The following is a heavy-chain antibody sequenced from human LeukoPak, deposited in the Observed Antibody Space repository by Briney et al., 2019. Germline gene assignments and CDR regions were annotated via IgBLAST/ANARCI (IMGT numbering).Heavy chain of an antibody. J-gene: IGHJ4*02. CDR1: GFTFSDYW. CDR2: IKQDGSQR. CDR3: ARRGGSSSRRSPIDY. D-gene: IGHD6-6*01. V-gene: IGHV3-7*01. Sequence: GGPLRLSCTASGFTFSDYWLTWVLQAPGKKPDGVANIKQDGSQRYYVDSVRGRFTISRDNAKNSLFLQMNGLRAEDTAVYYCARRGGSSSRRSPIDYWGQGTLVTASS.